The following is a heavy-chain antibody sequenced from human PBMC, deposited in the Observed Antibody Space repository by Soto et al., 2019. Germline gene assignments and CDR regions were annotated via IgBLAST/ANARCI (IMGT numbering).Heavy chain of an antibody. CDR1: GFSLSNARMG. J-gene: IGHJ5*02. CDR2: IFSNDEK. CDR3: VRPRWDPYQLLPYHWFDP. Sequence: QVTLKESGPVLVKPTETLTLTCTVSGFSLSNARMGVSWIRQPPGKALEWLAHIFSNDEKSYSTSLKSRLTISKDTSKSQVVLTMTNMDPVDTATYYCVRPRWDPYQLLPYHWFDPWGQGTLVTVSS. D-gene: IGHD2-2*01. V-gene: IGHV2-26*01.